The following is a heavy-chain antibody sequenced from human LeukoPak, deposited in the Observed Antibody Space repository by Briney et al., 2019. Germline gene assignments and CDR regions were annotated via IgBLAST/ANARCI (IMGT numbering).Heavy chain of an antibody. CDR1: GFTFSSYS. V-gene: IGHV3-21*01. CDR3: AREIYYDILTGYYRGLHDAFDI. D-gene: IGHD3-9*01. CDR2: ISSSSSYI. Sequence: GGSLRFSCAASGFTFSSYSMNWVRQAPGKGLEWVSSISSSSSYIYYADSVKGRFTISRDNAKNSLYLQMNSLRAEDKAVYYCAREIYYDILTGYYRGLHDAFDIWGQGTMVTVSS. J-gene: IGHJ3*02.